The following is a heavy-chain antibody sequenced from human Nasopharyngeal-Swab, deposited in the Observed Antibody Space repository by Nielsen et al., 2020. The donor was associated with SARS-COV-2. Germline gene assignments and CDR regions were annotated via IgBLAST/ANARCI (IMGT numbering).Heavy chain of an antibody. J-gene: IGHJ4*02. CDR1: GYTFTSNV. Sequence: ASVKVSCKASGYTFTSNVLNWVRRAPGQGPEYIGWISTKTGAPTYAQAFTGRFVISLDTSVSTTYLQISSLKADDTAVYYCARENQEYANIWIDYWGQGTQVTVSS. CDR3: ARENQEYANIWIDY. D-gene: IGHD1-1*01. V-gene: IGHV7-4-1*02. CDR2: ISTKTGAP.